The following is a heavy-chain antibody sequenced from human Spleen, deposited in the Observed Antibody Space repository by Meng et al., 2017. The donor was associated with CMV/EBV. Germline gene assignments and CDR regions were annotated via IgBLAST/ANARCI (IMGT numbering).Heavy chain of an antibody. CDR1: GGSISSYY. J-gene: IGHJ6*02. CDR2: IYYSGST. Sequence: SETLSLTCTVSGGSISSYYWSWIRQPPGKGLEWIGYIYYSGSTNYNPSLKSRVTISVDTSKNQFSLKLNSVTAADTAVYYCARGNYYYYAMDVWGQGTTVTVSS. CDR3: ARGNYYYYAMDV. V-gene: IGHV4-59*01.